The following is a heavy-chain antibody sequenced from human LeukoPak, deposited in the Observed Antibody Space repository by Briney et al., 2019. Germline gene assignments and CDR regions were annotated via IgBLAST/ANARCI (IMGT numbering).Heavy chain of an antibody. J-gene: IGHJ4*02. CDR1: GFTFSSYA. CDR2: ISSNGGST. V-gene: IGHV3-64D*09. D-gene: IGHD5-18*01. CDR3: VKDVWNSYGRSYFDY. Sequence: GGSLRLSCSASGFTFSSYAMHWVRQAPGKGLEYVSAISSNGGSTNYADLVKGRFTISRDNSKNTLYLQMSSLRAEDSAMSYCVKDVWNSYGRSYFDYWGQGTLVTVSS.